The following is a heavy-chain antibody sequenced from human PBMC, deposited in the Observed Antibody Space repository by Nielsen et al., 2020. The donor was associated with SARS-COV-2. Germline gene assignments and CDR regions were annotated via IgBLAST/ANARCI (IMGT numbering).Heavy chain of an antibody. Sequence: SLSLTCAVSGGSISSGGYSWSWIRQPPGKGLEWIGYIYHSGRTYYNPSLKSRVTISVDRSKNQFSLKLSSVTAADTAVYYCARGGRITFGGADDAFDIWGQGTMVTVSS. J-gene: IGHJ3*02. D-gene: IGHD3-16*01. V-gene: IGHV4-30-2*01. CDR2: IYHSGRT. CDR3: ARGGRITFGGADDAFDI. CDR1: GGSISSGGYS.